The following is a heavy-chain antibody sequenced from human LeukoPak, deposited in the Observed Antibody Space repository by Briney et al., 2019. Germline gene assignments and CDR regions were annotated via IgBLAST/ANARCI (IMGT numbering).Heavy chain of an antibody. V-gene: IGHV4-59*08. Sequence: SETLSLTCTVSGGSISSYYWSWIRQPPGKGLECIGYIYYSGSTYYNPSLKSRVTISVDTSKNQFSLKLSSVTAADTAVYYCARQKITGTLYWGQGTLVTVSS. CDR2: IYYSGST. CDR3: ARQKITGTLY. D-gene: IGHD1-20*01. CDR1: GGSISSYY. J-gene: IGHJ4*02.